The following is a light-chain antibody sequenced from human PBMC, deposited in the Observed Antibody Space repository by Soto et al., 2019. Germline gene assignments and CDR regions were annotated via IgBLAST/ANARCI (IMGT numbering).Light chain of an antibody. Sequence: EILMTQSPATLPVSPGARVPFSCRASQSVSYYLAWYPQNPGQAPRLLIFDASNRATGVPARFSGSRSGTDFTLTISSLEPEDSAVYYCQQRSTWPPITFGQGTRLEIK. V-gene: IGKV3-11*01. CDR3: QQRSTWPPIT. CDR1: QSVSYY. CDR2: DAS. J-gene: IGKJ5*01.